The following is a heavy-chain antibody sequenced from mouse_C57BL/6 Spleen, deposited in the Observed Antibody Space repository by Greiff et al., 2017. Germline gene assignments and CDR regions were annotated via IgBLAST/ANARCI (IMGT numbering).Heavy chain of an antibody. Sequence: QVQLQQPGAELVKPGASVKLSCTASGYTFTSYWMQWVKQRPGQGLEWIGEIDPSDSYTNYNQQFTGKATLTVDTSSSPAYMQLSSLTSEDSAVYYCARPYGRSPWYCDYWGQGTTLTVSS. J-gene: IGHJ2*01. D-gene: IGHD1-1*01. CDR2: IDPSDSYT. V-gene: IGHV1-50*01. CDR1: GYTFTSYW. CDR3: ARPYGRSPWYCDY.